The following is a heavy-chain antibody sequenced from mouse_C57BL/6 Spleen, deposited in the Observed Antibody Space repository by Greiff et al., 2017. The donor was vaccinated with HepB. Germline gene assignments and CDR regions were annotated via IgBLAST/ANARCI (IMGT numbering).Heavy chain of an antibody. D-gene: IGHD2-2*01. CDR3: ARVSTMVSYAMDY. J-gene: IGHJ4*01. CDR1: GYTFTSYW. CDR2: IHPNSGST. Sequence: QVQLKQPGAELVKPGASVKLSCKASGYTFTSYWMHWVKQRPGQGLEWIGMIHPNSGSTNYNEKFKSKATLTVDKSSSTAYMQLSSLTSEDSAVYYCARVSTMVSYAMDYWGQGTSVTVSS. V-gene: IGHV1-64*01.